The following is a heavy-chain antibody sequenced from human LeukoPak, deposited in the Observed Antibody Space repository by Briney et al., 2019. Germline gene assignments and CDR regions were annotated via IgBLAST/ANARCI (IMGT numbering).Heavy chain of an antibody. CDR3: RSFLSHHSSSATYYLDY. CDR1: GFTFSSYG. V-gene: IGHV3-33*03. Sequence: PGGSLRLPCAASGFTFSSYGMHWVRQAPGKGLEWVAVIWYDGSNKYYADSVKGRFTISRDNAKNSLYLQMNSLRADDTAVYYCRSFLSHHSSSATYYLDYWGQGTLVTVSS. J-gene: IGHJ4*02. CDR2: IWYDGSNK.